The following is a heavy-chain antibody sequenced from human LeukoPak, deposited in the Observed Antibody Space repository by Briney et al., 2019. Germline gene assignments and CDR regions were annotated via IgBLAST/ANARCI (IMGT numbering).Heavy chain of an antibody. CDR3: ARDLVVRGRWSWFDP. CDR1: GFTFSSYA. D-gene: IGHD3-10*01. CDR2: ISSSGSSI. J-gene: IGHJ5*02. V-gene: IGHV3-48*03. Sequence: GGSLRLSCAASGFTFSSYAMNWFRQAPGKGLEWVSYISSSGSSIYYTDSVKGRFTISRDNAKNSLYLQMNSLRAEDTAVYYCARDLVVRGRWSWFDPRGQGTLVTVSS.